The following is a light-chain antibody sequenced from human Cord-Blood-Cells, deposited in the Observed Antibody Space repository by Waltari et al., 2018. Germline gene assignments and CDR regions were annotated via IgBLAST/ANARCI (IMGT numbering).Light chain of an antibody. Sequence: QSALTQPASVSGSPGQSITISCTGTSSDVGGYNYVSWYQQHPGKAPKLMLYDVSNRTSGVSQRFAGSKSGNTAYLTRSELQAENEADYYCSSYTSSSTVVVGGGTKLTVL. CDR2: DVS. CDR1: SSDVGGYNY. J-gene: IGLJ2*01. V-gene: IGLV2-14*01. CDR3: SSYTSSSTVV.